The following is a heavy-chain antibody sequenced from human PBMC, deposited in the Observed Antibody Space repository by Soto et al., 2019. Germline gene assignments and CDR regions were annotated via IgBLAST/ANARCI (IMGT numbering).Heavy chain of an antibody. J-gene: IGHJ6*02. CDR3: ARVRIAAHYSYYGMDV. D-gene: IGHD6-6*01. V-gene: IGHV1-18*01. Sequence: RGGHDGRGKGLEWMGWISAYNGNTNYAQKLQGRVTMTTDTSTSTAYMELRSLRSDETAVYYCARVRIAAHYSYYGMDVWGQGTTVTVSS. CDR2: ISAYNGNT.